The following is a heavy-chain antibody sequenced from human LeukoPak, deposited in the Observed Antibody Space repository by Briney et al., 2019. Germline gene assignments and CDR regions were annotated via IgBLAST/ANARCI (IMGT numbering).Heavy chain of an antibody. D-gene: IGHD6-6*01. CDR1: GYTFTNYY. CDR3: ARDRASSGDY. Sequence: ASVKVSCRASGYTFTNYYMHWVRQAPGQGLEWMGIINPSGGSTSYAQKLQGRVTMTRDTSASAVFMELSSLRTEDTAVYYCARDRASSGDYWGQGTLVTVSS. J-gene: IGHJ4*02. V-gene: IGHV1-46*01. CDR2: INPSGGST.